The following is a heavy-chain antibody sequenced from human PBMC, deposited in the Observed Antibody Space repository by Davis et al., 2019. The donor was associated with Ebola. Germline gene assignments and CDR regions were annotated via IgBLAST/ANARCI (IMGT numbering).Heavy chain of an antibody. Sequence: SGPTLVKPTQTLTLTCTFSGFSLSTSGMRVSWIRQPPGKALEWLARIDWDDDKFYSTSLKTRPTIPKDTSKNQVVLTMTNMDPVDTATYYCARIYCSGGSCYFDYWGQGTLVTVSS. CDR3: ARIYCSGGSCYFDY. CDR1: GFSLSTSGMR. CDR2: IDWDDDK. D-gene: IGHD2-15*01. J-gene: IGHJ4*02. V-gene: IGHV2-70*04.